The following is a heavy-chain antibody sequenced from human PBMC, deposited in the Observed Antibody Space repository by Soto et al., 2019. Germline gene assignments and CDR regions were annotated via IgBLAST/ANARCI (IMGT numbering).Heavy chain of an antibody. J-gene: IGHJ4*02. CDR3: VRYPRSVGGSYRPDY. CDR2: INSDGSIT. CDR1: GFTFSSYW. Sequence: LRLSCAASGFTFSSYWMHWVRQVPGKGLVWVSRINSDGSITNYADAVKGRFTISRDNVKNTLYLQMNSLRAEDTAVYYCVRYPRSVGGSYRPDYWGQGTLVTVS. D-gene: IGHD3-16*02. V-gene: IGHV3-74*01.